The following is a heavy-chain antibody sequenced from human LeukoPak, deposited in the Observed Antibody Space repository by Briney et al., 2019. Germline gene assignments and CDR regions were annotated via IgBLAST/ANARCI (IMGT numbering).Heavy chain of an antibody. J-gene: IGHJ3*02. CDR2: IYYSGST. CDR1: GGSISSYY. V-gene: IGHV4-59*08. Sequence: SETLSLTCTVSGGSISSYYWSWIRQPSGKGLEWIGYIYYSGSTNYNPSLKSRVTISVDTSKNQFSLKLSSVTAADTAVYYCARLLPQDAFDIWGQGTMVTVSS. D-gene: IGHD2-15*01. CDR3: ARLLPQDAFDI.